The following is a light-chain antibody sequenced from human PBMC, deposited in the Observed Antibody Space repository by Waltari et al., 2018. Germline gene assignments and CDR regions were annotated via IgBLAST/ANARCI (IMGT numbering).Light chain of an antibody. Sequence: SSELTQDPAVSVALGPPVRITCQGDSLRRYHASCYQQRPGQAPRLVLYGQDNRPSGIPDRFSGSTSGDTASLTITGAQAEDEADYYCHSRDTISTRVFGGGTRLTV. CDR2: GQD. CDR3: HSRDTISTRV. J-gene: IGLJ3*02. CDR1: SLRRYH. V-gene: IGLV3-19*01.